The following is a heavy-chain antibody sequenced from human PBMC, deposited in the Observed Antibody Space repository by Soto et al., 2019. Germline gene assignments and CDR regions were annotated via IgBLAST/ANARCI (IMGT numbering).Heavy chain of an antibody. V-gene: IGHV3-23*01. D-gene: IGHD3-3*01. CDR2: ISASGTQT. J-gene: IGHJ6*03. Sequence: EVQLLDSGGGWGQSGGSLRLSCAASGFSFYTYAMTWVRQAPGKGLEWVSSISASGTQTYYADSVKGRFTISRDNSRNTVYLQMNSLRVEDTAVYYCAKGGGSGYFAYHYIDVWGKGTTVTVSS. CDR1: GFSFYTYA. CDR3: AKGGGSGYFAYHYIDV.